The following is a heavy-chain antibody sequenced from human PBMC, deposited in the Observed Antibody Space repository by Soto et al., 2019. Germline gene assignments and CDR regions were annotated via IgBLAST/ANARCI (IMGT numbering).Heavy chain of an antibody. Sequence: GGSLRLSCAASGFTFSSYSMNWVRQAPGKGLEWVSSISSSSSYIYYADSVKGRFTISRDNAKNSLYLQMNSLRAEDMAVYYCARDRAAYRTVTTLDYWGQGTLVTVSS. CDR1: GFTFSSYS. CDR2: ISSSSSYI. V-gene: IGHV3-21*01. CDR3: ARDRAAYRTVTTLDY. D-gene: IGHD4-17*01. J-gene: IGHJ4*02.